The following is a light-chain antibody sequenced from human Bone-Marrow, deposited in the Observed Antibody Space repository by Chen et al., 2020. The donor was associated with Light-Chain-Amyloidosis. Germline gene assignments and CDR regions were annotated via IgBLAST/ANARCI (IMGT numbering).Light chain of an antibody. V-gene: IGLV1-44*01. CDR1: SSNIGSNT. CDR2: SNN. Sequence: QSVLTHPPSASGTPGQRVTISCSGSSSNIGSNTVNGFHKLPGAAPKHLIYSNNQRPSGVPDRFSGSKSGTSAYLAISGLQSEDEADYYCAAWDDSLNGVFGGGTKVTVL. CDR3: AAWDDSLNGV. J-gene: IGLJ3*02.